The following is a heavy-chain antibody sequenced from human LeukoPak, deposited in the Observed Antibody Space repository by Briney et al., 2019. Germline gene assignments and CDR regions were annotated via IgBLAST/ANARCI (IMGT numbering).Heavy chain of an antibody. CDR2: IYHSGST. D-gene: IGHD3-22*01. CDR3: ARDQAAYYDRSGYHYSSTAAAFDI. CDR1: GGSISSSSYY. J-gene: IGHJ3*02. Sequence: SETLSLTCTVSGGSISSSSYYWGWIRPPGKGLEWIGSIYHSGSTYFHPSLKSRVTISVDTSKNQFSLKLSSVTAADTAVYYCARDQAAYYDRSGYHYSSTAAAFDIWGQGTVVTVSS. V-gene: IGHV4-39*07.